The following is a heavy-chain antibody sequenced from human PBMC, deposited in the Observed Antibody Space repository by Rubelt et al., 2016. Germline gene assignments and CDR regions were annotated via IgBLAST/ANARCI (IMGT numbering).Heavy chain of an antibody. D-gene: IGHD2-2*01. CDR3: ATGIVVVPAHVPSRDY. Sequence: QVQLVQSGAEVKKPGASVKVSCKVSGYTLTELSMHWVRQAPGKGLEWMGGFDPEDGETIYAQKFQGRVTMTEHTSTDTAYMELSSLRSEDTAVYYCATGIVVVPAHVPSRDYWGQGTLVTVSS. CDR2: FDPEDGET. CDR1: GYTLTELS. J-gene: IGHJ4*02. V-gene: IGHV1-24*01.